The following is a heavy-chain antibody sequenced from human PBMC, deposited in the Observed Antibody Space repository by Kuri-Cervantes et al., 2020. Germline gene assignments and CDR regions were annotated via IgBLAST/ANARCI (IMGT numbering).Heavy chain of an antibody. CDR3: AKDRDYYGSGAIDY. V-gene: IGHV3-30*18. CDR1: GFTMSNYA. J-gene: IGHJ4*02. D-gene: IGHD3-10*01. CDR2: ISYDGSNK. Sequence: GESLKISCVVSGFTMSNYAMHWVRQAPGKGLEWVAVISYDGSNKYYADSVKGRFTISRDNSKNTLYLQMNSLRAEDTAVYYCAKDRDYYGSGAIDYWGQGTLVTVSS.